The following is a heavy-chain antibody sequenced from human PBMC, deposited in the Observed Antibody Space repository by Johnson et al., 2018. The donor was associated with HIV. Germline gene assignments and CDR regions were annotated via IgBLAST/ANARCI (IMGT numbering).Heavy chain of an antibody. Sequence: QVQLVESGGGVVQPGGSLRLSCAASGFTFSSYGMHWVRQATGKGLEWVAVISYDGSNKYYADSVKGRFTISRDNSKNTLYLQMNSLRAEDTAVYYCARDRSPYSSSGTIDAFDICGQGTMVTVSS. J-gene: IGHJ3*02. CDR2: ISYDGSNK. CDR1: GFTFSSYG. D-gene: IGHD6-6*01. V-gene: IGHV3-30*03. CDR3: ARDRSPYSSSGTIDAFDI.